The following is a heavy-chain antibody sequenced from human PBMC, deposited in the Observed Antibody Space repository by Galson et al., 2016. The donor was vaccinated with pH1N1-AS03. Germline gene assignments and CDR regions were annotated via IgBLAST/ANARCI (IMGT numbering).Heavy chain of an antibody. D-gene: IGHD3-22*01. J-gene: IGHJ4*02. Sequence: SLRLSCAASGFTFDEYAMHWVRQAPGKGLEWVSGISWNRGNIGYADSVKGRFTISRDNAKNSLYLQMNRLRAEETAVHYCASSKLDSSGYYYLDHWGQGTLITVSS. V-gene: IGHV3-9*01. CDR1: GFTFDEYA. CDR2: ISWNRGNI. CDR3: ASSKLDSSGYYYLDH.